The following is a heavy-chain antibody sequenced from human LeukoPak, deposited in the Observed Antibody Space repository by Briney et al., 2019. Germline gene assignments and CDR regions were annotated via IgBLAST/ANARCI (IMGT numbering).Heavy chain of an antibody. CDR1: GGSFSGYY. V-gene: IGHV4-34*01. CDR3: AVTMVRGVIKGGVFDY. CDR2: INHSGST. D-gene: IGHD3-10*01. Sequence: SETLSLTCAVYGGSFSGYYWSWIRQPPGKGLEWIGEINHSGSTNYNPSLKSRATISVDTSKTQFSLKLSSVTAADTAVYYCAVTMVRGVIKGGVFDYWGQGTLVTVSS. J-gene: IGHJ4*02.